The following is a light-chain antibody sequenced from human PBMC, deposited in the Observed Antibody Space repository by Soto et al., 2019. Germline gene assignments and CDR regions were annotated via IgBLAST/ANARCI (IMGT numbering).Light chain of an antibody. J-gene: IGKJ3*01. Sequence: EIVLTQSPGTLSLSPGERATLSCRASQSVSNNHLAWYQQQPGQAPRLLIYGASSRTTGIPDRFSGSGSWTYFTRTISTLEPEDFAVYYCQQTSIFGPGTKVDIK. CDR3: QQTSI. CDR1: QSVSNNH. V-gene: IGKV3-20*01. CDR2: GAS.